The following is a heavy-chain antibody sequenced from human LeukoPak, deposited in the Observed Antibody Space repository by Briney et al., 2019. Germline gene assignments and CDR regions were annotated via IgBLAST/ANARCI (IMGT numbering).Heavy chain of an antibody. J-gene: IGHJ4*02. CDR1: GGSISSYY. CDR3: ARAGNKYSSGWYLDY. D-gene: IGHD6-19*01. Sequence: ETLSLTCTVSGGSISSYYWSWIRQPAGKGLEWIGRIYTSGSTNYNPSLKSRVTMSVDTSKNQFSLKLSSVTAADTAVYYCARAGNKYSSGWYLDYWGQGTLVTVSS. CDR2: IYTSGST. V-gene: IGHV4-4*07.